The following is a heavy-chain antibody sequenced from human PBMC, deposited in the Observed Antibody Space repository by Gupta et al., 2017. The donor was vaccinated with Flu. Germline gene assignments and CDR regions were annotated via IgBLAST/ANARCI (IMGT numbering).Heavy chain of an antibody. CDR1: Y. CDR3: ARRRTEFGTPIHYFDY. CDR2: IHYSGRT. J-gene: IGHJ4*02. Sequence: YWGWLRQPPGKGLEWIGNIHYSGRTYYNPSLKSRVTMSVDTSKNQFSLKLSSVTAADTAAFFCARRRTEFGTPIHYFDYWGQGTLVTVSS. D-gene: IGHD3-10*01. V-gene: IGHV4-39*01.